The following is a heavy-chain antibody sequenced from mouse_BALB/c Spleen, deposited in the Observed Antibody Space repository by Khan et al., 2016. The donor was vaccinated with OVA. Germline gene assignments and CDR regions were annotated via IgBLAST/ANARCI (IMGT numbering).Heavy chain of an antibody. CDR3: PRSILLYFDY. J-gene: IGHJ2*01. CDR1: GFNIKDYY. Sequence: VRLQQSGAELVRPGALVKLSCKAAGFNIKDYYIHWVKQRPEQGLEWIGWIDPENGNTVYDPKFQDKATITADTSSNTAYLQLSSLTSEDTAVYYWPRSILLYFDYWGQGTTLTVTS. CDR2: IDPENGNT. D-gene: IGHD2-3*01. V-gene: IGHV14-1*02.